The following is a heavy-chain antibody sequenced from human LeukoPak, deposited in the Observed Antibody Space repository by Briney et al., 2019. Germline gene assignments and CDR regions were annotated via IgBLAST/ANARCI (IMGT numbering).Heavy chain of an antibody. CDR2: IYYSGST. CDR1: GGSISSYY. V-gene: IGHV4-59*01. D-gene: IGHD4-17*01. Sequence: SETLSLTCTVSGGSISSYYWSWIRQPPGKGLEWIGYIYYSGSTNYNPSLKSRVTISVDTSKNQFSLKLSSVTAADTAVYYCAKPDDYGDYVHYYGMDVWGQGTTVTVSS. J-gene: IGHJ6*02. CDR3: AKPDDYGDYVHYYGMDV.